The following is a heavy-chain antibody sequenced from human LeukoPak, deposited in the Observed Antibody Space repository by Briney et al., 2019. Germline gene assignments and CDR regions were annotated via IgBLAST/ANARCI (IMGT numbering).Heavy chain of an antibody. V-gene: IGHV4-30-2*01. Sequence: PSETLSLTCAVSGGSISSGGYSWSWIRQPPGKGLEWIGYIYHSGSTYYNPSLKSRVTISVDRSKNQFSLKLSSVTAEDTAVYYCAKGGKWDVTPFDYWGQGTLVTVSS. CDR2: IYHSGST. CDR3: AKGGKWDVTPFDY. D-gene: IGHD1-26*01. CDR1: GGSISSGGYS. J-gene: IGHJ4*02.